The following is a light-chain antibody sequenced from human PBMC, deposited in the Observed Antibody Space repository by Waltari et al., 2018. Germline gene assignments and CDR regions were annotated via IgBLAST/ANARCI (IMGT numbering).Light chain of an antibody. CDR1: QNVDSTY. J-gene: IGKJ2*01. CDR2: GAS. Sequence: ILLTQSPATLSLSPGERASLSCRASQNVDSTYFAWYQQKPGQAPRLLIYGASTRATDVSDRFSGSGSGTEFTLSIRRAEPEDSAVYYCQQYDTFGQGTKLMI. CDR3: QQYDT. V-gene: IGKV3-20*01.